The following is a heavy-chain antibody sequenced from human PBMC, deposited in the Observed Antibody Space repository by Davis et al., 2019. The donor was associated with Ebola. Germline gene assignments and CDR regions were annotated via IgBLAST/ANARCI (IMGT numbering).Heavy chain of an antibody. CDR2: IYYSGNT. CDR1: GGSISSGGYS. CDR3: ARDGYYYDSSGYYTDAFDI. Sequence: SETLSLTCAVSGGSISSGGYSWNWIRQPPGKGLEWIGYIYYSGNTYYSPSLKSRLTISVDTSSNQFSLKLTSVTAADTAVYYCARDGYYYDSSGYYTDAFDIWGQGTMVTVSS. D-gene: IGHD3-22*01. J-gene: IGHJ3*02. V-gene: IGHV4-30-4*07.